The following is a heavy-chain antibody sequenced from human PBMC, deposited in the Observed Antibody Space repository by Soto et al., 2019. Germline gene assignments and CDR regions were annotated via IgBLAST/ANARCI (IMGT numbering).Heavy chain of an antibody. D-gene: IGHD1-26*01. CDR3: ARASGSRLFDY. J-gene: IGHJ4*02. Sequence: GGSLRLSCAASGFTVSSEYMSLVRQAPGKGLEWVSFIYSGGNAYYADSVKGRFTISRDTSKNTLHLQMKSLRAEDTAVYYCARASGSRLFDYWGQGALVTVSS. V-gene: IGHV3-53*01. CDR2: IYSGGNA. CDR1: GFTVSSEY.